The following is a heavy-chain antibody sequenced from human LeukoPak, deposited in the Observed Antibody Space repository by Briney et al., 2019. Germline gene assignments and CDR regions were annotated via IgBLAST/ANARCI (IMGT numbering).Heavy chain of an antibody. J-gene: IGHJ4*02. CDR3: ARRNTADASIDF. CDR2: VFYSGSN. Sequence: SETLSLTCSVSGGSIIGHWWSWIRQPPGKGLEWIGDVFYSGSNNYSPSLKSRLTISLDTSKNQFSLNLRSVTATDTAMYYCARRNTADASIDFWGQGTLVTASS. V-gene: IGHV4-59*08. CDR1: GGSIIGHW. D-gene: IGHD4-17*01.